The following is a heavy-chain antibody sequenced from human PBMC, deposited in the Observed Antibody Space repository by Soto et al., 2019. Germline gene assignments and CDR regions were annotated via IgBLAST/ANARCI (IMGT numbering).Heavy chain of an antibody. CDR1: GFSLSTSGVG. D-gene: IGHD3-3*01. CDR2: IYWDDDK. Sequence: QITLKESGPTLVKPTQPLTLTCTFSGFSLSTSGVGVGWIRQPPGKALEWLALIYWDDDKRYSPSLKSRLTITKDTSKNQVVLTMTNMDPVDTATYYCARAYYDFWSGYPNWFDPWGQGTLVTVSS. CDR3: ARAYYDFWSGYPNWFDP. J-gene: IGHJ5*02. V-gene: IGHV2-5*02.